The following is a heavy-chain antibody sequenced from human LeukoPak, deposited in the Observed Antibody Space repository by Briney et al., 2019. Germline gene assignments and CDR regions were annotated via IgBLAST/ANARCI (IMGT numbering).Heavy chain of an antibody. J-gene: IGHJ1*01. D-gene: IGHD5-24*01. CDR2: ISETSRKT. Sequence: PGGSLRLSSAASGFTFSSYAMSWVRQAPGKGLEWVSAISETSRKTYYADSVKGRFTISRDNSKNTLYLQMNGLRDEDTAVYYCVQEARRDGYKLAPVAEHWGQGTLVTVSS. CDR3: VQEARRDGYKLAPVAEH. CDR1: GFTFSSYA. V-gene: IGHV3-23*01.